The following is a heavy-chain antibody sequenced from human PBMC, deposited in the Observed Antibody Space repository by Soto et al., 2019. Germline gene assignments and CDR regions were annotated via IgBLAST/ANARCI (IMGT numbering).Heavy chain of an antibody. CDR3: ARVRYSGYDWGFYFDY. D-gene: IGHD5-12*01. V-gene: IGHV3-48*01. J-gene: IGHJ4*02. CDR2: ISSSSSTI. Sequence: EVQLVESGGGLVQPGGSLRLSCAASGFTFSSYSMNWVRQAPGKGLEWVSYISSSSSTIYYADSVKGRFTISRDNAKNSLYLQMNSLRAEDTAVYYCARVRYSGYDWGFYFDYWGQGTLVTVSS. CDR1: GFTFSSYS.